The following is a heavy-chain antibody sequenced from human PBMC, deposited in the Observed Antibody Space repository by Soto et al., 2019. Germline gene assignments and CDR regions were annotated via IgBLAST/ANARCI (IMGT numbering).Heavy chain of an antibody. CDR3: ARAHGMATIKVA. D-gene: IGHD5-12*01. V-gene: IGHV1-69*12. CDR1: AGTFSSYA. J-gene: IGHJ5*02. CDR2: IIPIFGTA. Sequence: QVQLVQSGAEVKKPGSSVKVSCKASAGTFSSYAISWVRQAPGQGLEWLGGIIPIFGTANYVQKFQGRVTITAEEATSTADMELSSLRSEDTAVYYCARAHGMATIKVAWGQGTLVTVSS.